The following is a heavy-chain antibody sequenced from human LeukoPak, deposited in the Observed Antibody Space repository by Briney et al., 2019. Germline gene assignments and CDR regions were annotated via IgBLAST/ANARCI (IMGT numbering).Heavy chain of an antibody. CDR1: GFTFSSYW. D-gene: IGHD2-2*01. CDR2: IRNDGSTK. V-gene: IGHV3-30*02. J-gene: IGHJ4*02. CDR3: AKDLPAAYFDY. Sequence: GGSLRLSCAASGFTFSSYWMSWVRQAPGKGLEWVAFIRNDGSTKFYADSVKGRFTISRDNSENTLYLQMNSLRAEDTAVYYCAKDLPAAYFDYWGQGTLVTVYS.